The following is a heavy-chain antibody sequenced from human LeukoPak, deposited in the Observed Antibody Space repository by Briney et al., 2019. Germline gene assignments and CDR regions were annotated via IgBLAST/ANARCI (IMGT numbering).Heavy chain of an antibody. CDR2: IKSKTDGGTT. CDR3: ARDGSYCDFWSGRSGPVWFDY. D-gene: IGHD3-3*01. CDR1: GFTFSAAW. Sequence: GGSLRLSCAASGFTFSAAWMNWVRQAPGKGLEWVGRIKSKTDGGTTDYAAPVKGRFTISRDDSKNTLYLQMNSLKSEDTAVYYCARDGSYCDFWSGRSGPVWFDYWGQGTLVTVSS. V-gene: IGHV3-15*07. J-gene: IGHJ4*02.